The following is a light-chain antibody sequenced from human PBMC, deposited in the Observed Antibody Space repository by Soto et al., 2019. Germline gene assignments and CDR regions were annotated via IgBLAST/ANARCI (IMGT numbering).Light chain of an antibody. Sequence: QAVVTQEPSLTVSPGGTITLTCGSNIGAVTDNHYPYWFQQKPGQAPTTLIYDTRNKHSWTPARFSGSLLGDKAALTLSGAQPEDEADYFCLLSFGGAEYVFGTGTKVTVL. V-gene: IGLV7-46*01. CDR3: LLSFGGAEYV. CDR1: IGAVTDNHY. J-gene: IGLJ1*01. CDR2: DTR.